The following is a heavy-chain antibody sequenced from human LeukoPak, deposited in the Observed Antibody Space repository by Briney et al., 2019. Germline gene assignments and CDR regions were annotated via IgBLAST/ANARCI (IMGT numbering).Heavy chain of an antibody. Sequence: PGGSLRLSCAASGFTFSSYAMSWVRQAPGKGLEWVSVIYSGGSTYYSDSVKGRFTISRHNSKNTLYLQMNSLRAEDTAVYYCARWAMYYYDSSGYSGHFDYWGQGTVVTVSS. V-gene: IGHV3-53*04. CDR2: IYSGGST. J-gene: IGHJ4*02. CDR1: GFTFSSYA. CDR3: ARWAMYYYDSSGYSGHFDY. D-gene: IGHD3-22*01.